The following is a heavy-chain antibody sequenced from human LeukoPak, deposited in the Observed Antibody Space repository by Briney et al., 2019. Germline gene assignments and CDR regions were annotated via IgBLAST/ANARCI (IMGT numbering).Heavy chain of an antibody. V-gene: IGHV1-18*01. D-gene: IGHD5-24*01. CDR1: GYTFTSYG. J-gene: IGHJ3*02. CDR2: ISAYNGNT. Sequence: ASVKVSCKASGYTFTSYGISWVRQAPGQGLEWMGWISAYNGNTNYAQKLQGRVTITTDTSTSTAYMELRSLRSDDTAVYYCARGLQENLAWLTAFSAFDIWGPGTMVTVSS. CDR3: ARGLQENLAWLTAFSAFDI.